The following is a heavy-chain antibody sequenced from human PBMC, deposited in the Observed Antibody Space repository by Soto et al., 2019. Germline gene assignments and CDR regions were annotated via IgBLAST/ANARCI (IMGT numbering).Heavy chain of an antibody. D-gene: IGHD6-13*01. CDR2: IYYSGST. J-gene: IGHJ6*02. CDR1: GGSISSGGYY. Sequence: QVQLQESGPGLVKPSQTLSLTCTVSGGSISSGGYYWSWIRQHPGKGLEWIGYIYYSGSTYYNPSLQSRVTISVDTSKNQFSLKLSSVTAADTAVYYCARGVAAAGIYYYYGMDVWGQGTTVTVSS. V-gene: IGHV4-31*03. CDR3: ARGVAAAGIYYYYGMDV.